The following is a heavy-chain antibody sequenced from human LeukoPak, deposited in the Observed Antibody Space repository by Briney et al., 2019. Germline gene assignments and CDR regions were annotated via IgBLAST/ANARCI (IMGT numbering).Heavy chain of an antibody. CDR2: VYTSGST. CDR3: ARERDSSGWYSDWFDP. J-gene: IGHJ5*02. CDR1: GGSISSYY. D-gene: IGHD6-19*01. V-gene: IGHV4-4*07. Sequence: SETLSLTCTVSGGSISSYYWSWIRQPAGKGLEWIGRVYTSGSTNYNPSLKSRVTMSVDTSKNQFSLKLSSVTAADTAVYYCARERDSSGWYSDWFDPWGQGTLVTVSS.